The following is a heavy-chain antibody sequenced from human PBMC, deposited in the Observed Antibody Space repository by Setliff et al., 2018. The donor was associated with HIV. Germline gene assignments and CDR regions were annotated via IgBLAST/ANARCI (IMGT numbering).Heavy chain of an antibody. CDR3: AGFPLSSSWYFY. Sequence: SETLSLTCDVSGYSISSGYYWGWIRQPPGKGLEWIGSIYHSGTTYYNPSLKSRVTISVDTSKNQFSLKLTSVTAADTAVYYCAGFPLSSSWYFYWGQGTLVTVSS. V-gene: IGHV4-38-2*01. CDR2: IYHSGTT. D-gene: IGHD6-13*01. J-gene: IGHJ4*02. CDR1: GYSISSGYY.